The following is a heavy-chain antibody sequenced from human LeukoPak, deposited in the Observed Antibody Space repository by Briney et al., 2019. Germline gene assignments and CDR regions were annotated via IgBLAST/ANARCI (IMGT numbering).Heavy chain of an antibody. D-gene: IGHD3-3*01. V-gene: IGHV4-59*12. J-gene: IGHJ4*02. CDR3: ARGLNDSWTGENY. CDR1: GGSISSYY. Sequence: SETLSLTCTVSGGSISSYYWSWIRQPPGKGLEWIGYIYYSGSTNYNPSLKSRVTISLDTSKSQFSLKVRYVTAADTAVYYCARGLNDSWTGENYWGQGTLVTVSS. CDR2: IYYSGST.